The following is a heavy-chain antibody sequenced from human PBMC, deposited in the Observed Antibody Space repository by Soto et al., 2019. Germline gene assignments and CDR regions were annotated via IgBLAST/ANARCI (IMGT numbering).Heavy chain of an antibody. J-gene: IGHJ4*02. CDR3: ARSGSGSGWL. Sequence: VSRGSVSSGRFYCGWIRQPPGKGLEWIGYIYYSGSTKYNPSLRSRVTISVDTSKNQFSLKLTSVTAADTAVYYCARSGSGSGWLGGQGTLVTVSS. CDR2: IYYSGST. CDR1: RGSVSSGRFY. D-gene: IGHD6-19*01. V-gene: IGHV4-61*01.